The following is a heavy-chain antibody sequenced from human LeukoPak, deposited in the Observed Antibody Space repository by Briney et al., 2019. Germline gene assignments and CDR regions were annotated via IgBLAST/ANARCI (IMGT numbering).Heavy chain of an antibody. CDR2: IKSKTDGGTT. CDR1: GFTFSNAW. Sequence: PGGSLRLSCAASGFTFSNAWMSWVRQAPGKGLEWVGRIKSKTDGGTTDYAAPVKGRFTISRDDSKNTLDLQMNSLKTEDTAVYYCTTDYSATLGRYWGQGTLVTVSS. D-gene: IGHD4-23*01. CDR3: TTDYSATLGRY. V-gene: IGHV3-15*01. J-gene: IGHJ4*02.